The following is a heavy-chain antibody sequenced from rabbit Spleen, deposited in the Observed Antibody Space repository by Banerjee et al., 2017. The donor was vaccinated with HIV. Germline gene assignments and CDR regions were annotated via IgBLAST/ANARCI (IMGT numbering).Heavy chain of an antibody. CDR3: AREDVGGSVSL. Sequence: QVKETGGGLVQPGGSLTLSCKAFGFTISGYWMNWVRQAPGKGLEWIGIIYPITETTYYANWVNGRFTISSDNAQNTVDLQMNSLTAADTATYFCAREDVGGSVSLWGPGTLVTVS. CDR1: GFTISGYW. CDR2: IYPITETT. D-gene: IGHD1-1*01. J-gene: IGHJ4*01. V-gene: IGHV1S7*01.